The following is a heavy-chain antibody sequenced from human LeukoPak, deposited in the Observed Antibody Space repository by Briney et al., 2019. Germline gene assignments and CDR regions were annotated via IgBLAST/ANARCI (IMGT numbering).Heavy chain of an antibody. D-gene: IGHD5-24*01. CDR3: ARDAETSLAN. CDR2: IYLDGRA. V-gene: IGHV3-66*01. CDR1: GFAVSSKY. J-gene: IGHJ4*02. Sequence: GGSLRLSCAASGFAVSSKYMNWVRQAPGKGLEWVTVIYLDGRADYADSVKGRFTISSDNSKNTVYLQMNSLKDEDTAVYYCARDAETSLANWGQGPLVTVSP.